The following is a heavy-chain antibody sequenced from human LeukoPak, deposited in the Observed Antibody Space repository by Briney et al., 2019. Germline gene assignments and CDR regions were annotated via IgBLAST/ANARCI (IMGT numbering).Heavy chain of an antibody. Sequence: GGSLRLSCAASGFTFSSYEMNWVRQAPGKGLEWVSFISSSGSAIHYADSVRGRFTISRDNTKNSLYLQMSRLRAEDTAVYYCAREKLSFFDSSGYFDYWGQGTLVTVSS. CDR3: AREKLSFFDSSGYFDY. CDR2: ISSSGSAI. V-gene: IGHV3-48*03. CDR1: GFTFSSYE. J-gene: IGHJ4*02. D-gene: IGHD3-22*01.